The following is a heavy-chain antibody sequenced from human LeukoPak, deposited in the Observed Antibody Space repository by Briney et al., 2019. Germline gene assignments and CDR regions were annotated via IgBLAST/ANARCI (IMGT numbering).Heavy chain of an antibody. Sequence: PSETLSLTCTVSGGSISSYYWSWIRQPPGKGLEWSGYIYYSGSTDYNPSLKSRVTISVDTSKNQFSLKLSSVTAADTAVYYCATYISGYDAFDIWGQGTMVTVSS. CDR1: GGSISSYY. V-gene: IGHV4-59*01. CDR3: ATYISGYDAFDI. CDR2: IYYSGST. D-gene: IGHD3-22*01. J-gene: IGHJ3*02.